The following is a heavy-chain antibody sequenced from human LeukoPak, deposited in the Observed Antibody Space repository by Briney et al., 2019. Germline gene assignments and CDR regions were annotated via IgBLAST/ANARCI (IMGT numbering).Heavy chain of an antibody. CDR1: GFTFSENW. D-gene: IGHD6-13*01. J-gene: IGHJ3*01. Sequence: GGSLRLSCVASGFTFSENWMRWVRQAPGKGLAWVSHINRDGGLTNYADSVKGRFTISRDNARNTVYLQMSSLRVEDTAIYFCAREEHRLAEAGTSAFDLGGQGTLVTVSP. CDR3: AREEHRLAEAGTSAFDL. V-gene: IGHV3-74*01. CDR2: INRDGGLT.